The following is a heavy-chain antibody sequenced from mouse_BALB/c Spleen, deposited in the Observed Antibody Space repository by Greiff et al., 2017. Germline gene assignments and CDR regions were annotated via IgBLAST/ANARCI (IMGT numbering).Heavy chain of an antibody. V-gene: IGHV3-6*02. Sequence: EVQVVESGPGLVKPSQSLSLTCSVTGYSITSGYYWYWIRQFPGNKLEWMGYISYDGSNNYNPSLKNRISITRDTSKNQFYLKLNSVTTEDTATYYCARGDWDRYFDVWGAGTTVTVSS. CDR1: GYSITSGYY. J-gene: IGHJ1*01. CDR2: ISYDGSN. D-gene: IGHD4-1*01. CDR3: ARGDWDRYFDV.